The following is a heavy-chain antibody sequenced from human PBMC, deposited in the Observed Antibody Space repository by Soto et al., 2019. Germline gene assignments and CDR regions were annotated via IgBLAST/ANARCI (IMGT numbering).Heavy chain of an antibody. D-gene: IGHD2-2*01. Sequence: GGSLRLSCAASGFTFSSYSMNWVRRAPGKGLEWVSYISSSSSTIYYADSVKGRFTISRDNAKNSLYLQMNSLRAEDTAVYYCACYQLLDWFDPWGQGTLVTVSS. J-gene: IGHJ5*02. V-gene: IGHV3-48*01. CDR3: ACYQLLDWFDP. CDR2: ISSSSSTI. CDR1: GFTFSSYS.